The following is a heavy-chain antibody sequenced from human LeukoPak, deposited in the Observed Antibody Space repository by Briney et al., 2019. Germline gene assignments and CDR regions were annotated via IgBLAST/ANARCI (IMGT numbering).Heavy chain of an antibody. CDR3: ARDGFERGDNTDYMDV. Sequence: SETLSLTCAVSGGSISSSYWWSWVRQPPGKGLEWIGEIYHSGSTNYNPSLKSRVSISVDKSKNQFSLRLNSVTAADTAVYYCARDGFERGDNTDYMDVWGKGTTVTVSS. V-gene: IGHV4-4*02. D-gene: IGHD2-2*03. CDR2: IYHSGST. J-gene: IGHJ6*03. CDR1: GGSISSSYW.